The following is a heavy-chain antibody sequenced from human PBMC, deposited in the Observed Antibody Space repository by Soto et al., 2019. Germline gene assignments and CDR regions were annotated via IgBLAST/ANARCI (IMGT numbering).Heavy chain of an antibody. CDR3: AMVDNFVTPTPLDV. CDR1: GYIFVNYG. D-gene: IGHD3-16*02. V-gene: IGHV1-18*01. J-gene: IGHJ6*04. Sequence: QVQLVQSGDEMKKPGASVRVSCKASGYIFVNYGIAWVRQAPGQGLEWMGWISPYTDDTHSASKVQGRLTMTTDTATSTAYMDMGSLTSYATAVYYCAMVDNFVTPTPLDVWGEGTTVTVSS. CDR2: ISPYTDDT.